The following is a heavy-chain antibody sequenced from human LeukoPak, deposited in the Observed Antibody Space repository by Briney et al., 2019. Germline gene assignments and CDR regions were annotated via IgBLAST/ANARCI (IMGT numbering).Heavy chain of an antibody. CDR2: FNPSVGST. Sequence: APVRVSCKASGYTFTRYYMHWVRQAPGHGVGWGGEFNPSVGSTSYAQKFQGRVTMTRDTSTSTVYMELSSLRSEDTAVYYCARDLQMNYYDSSGYYYHDGFDSWGQGTMVTVSS. CDR1: GYTFTRYY. V-gene: IGHV1-46*01. D-gene: IGHD3-22*01. CDR3: ARDLQMNYYDSSGYYYHDGFDS. J-gene: IGHJ3*02.